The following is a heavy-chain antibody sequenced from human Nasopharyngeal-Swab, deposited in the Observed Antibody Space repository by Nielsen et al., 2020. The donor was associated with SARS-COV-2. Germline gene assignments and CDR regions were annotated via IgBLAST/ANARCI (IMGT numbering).Heavy chain of an antibody. J-gene: IGHJ6*02. D-gene: IGHD3-10*01. CDR2: IIPILGIA. CDR3: ARAYYYGSGRFGGMDV. Sequence: SVKVSCKASGGTFSSYAISWVRQAPGQGLEWMGGIIPILGIANYAQNFQGRVTITADKSTSTAYMELSSLRSEDTAVYYCARAYYYGSGRFGGMDVWGQGTTVTVSS. V-gene: IGHV1-69*10. CDR1: GGTFSSYA.